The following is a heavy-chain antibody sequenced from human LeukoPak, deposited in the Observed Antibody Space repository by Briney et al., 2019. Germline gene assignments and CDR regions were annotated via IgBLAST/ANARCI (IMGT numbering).Heavy chain of an antibody. CDR2: IRYDGSNK. V-gene: IGHV3-30*02. CDR3: AKDRGFGNYFDY. Sequence: TGGSLRLSCAASGFTFSSYGMHWVRQAPGKGLEWVAFIRYDGSNKYYADSVKGRFTISRDNSKNTLYLQMNSLRAEDTAVYYCAKDRGFGNYFDYWGQGTLVTVSS. J-gene: IGHJ4*02. CDR1: GFTFSSYG. D-gene: IGHD3-10*01.